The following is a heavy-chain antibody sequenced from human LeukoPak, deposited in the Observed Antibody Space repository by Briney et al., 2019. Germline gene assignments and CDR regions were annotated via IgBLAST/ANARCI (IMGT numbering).Heavy chain of an antibody. D-gene: IGHD3-22*01. V-gene: IGHV3-11*01. Sequence: GGSLRLSYAASGFTFSDYYMNWIRQAPGKGLEWVSYISSSGSTIYYADSVKGRFTISRDNSKNTLYLQMNSLRAEDTAVYYCAIYDSSGYYNYWGQGTLVTVSS. CDR1: GFTFSDYY. CDR3: AIYDSSGYYNY. CDR2: ISSSGSTI. J-gene: IGHJ4*02.